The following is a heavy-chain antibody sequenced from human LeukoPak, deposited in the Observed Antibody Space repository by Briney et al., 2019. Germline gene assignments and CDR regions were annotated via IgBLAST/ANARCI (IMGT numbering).Heavy chain of an antibody. V-gene: IGHV3-20*04. Sequence: GGSLRLSCAASGFTLDDYGMSWVRQAPGKGLEWVSGINWNGGSTGYADSVKGRFTISSDNAKNSLYLQMNSLRAEDTALYYCARDKGTYYYGSGSYEDTNWFDPWGQGTLVTVSS. J-gene: IGHJ5*02. CDR3: ARDKGTYYYGSGSYEDTNWFDP. D-gene: IGHD3-10*01. CDR1: GFTLDDYG. CDR2: INWNGGST.